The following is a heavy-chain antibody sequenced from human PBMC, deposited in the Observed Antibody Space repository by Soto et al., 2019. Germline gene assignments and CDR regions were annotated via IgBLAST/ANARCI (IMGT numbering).Heavy chain of an antibody. CDR3: ASYYYYYYMDV. Sequence: EVQLVESGGGLVQPGGSLRLSCAASGFAFSNNWMHWVRQAPGKGLEWVSRIKSDGSSTNYADSVKGRFTISRDNAKNTLYLQMSGLGADDTAIYYCASYYYYYYMDVWGKGNTVTVSS. V-gene: IGHV3-74*01. J-gene: IGHJ6*03. CDR2: IKSDGSST. CDR1: GFAFSNNW.